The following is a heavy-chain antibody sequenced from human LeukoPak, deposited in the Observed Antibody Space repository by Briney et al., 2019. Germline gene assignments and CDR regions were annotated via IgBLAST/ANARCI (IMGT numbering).Heavy chain of an antibody. J-gene: IGHJ4*02. CDR2: ISGSGDST. CDR1: GFTFSSYA. Sequence: PGGSLRLSCAASGFTFSSYAMSWVRQAPGKGLEWVSAISGSGDSTYYVDSVKGRFTISRDNSKNTLFLQMNSLRAEDTAVYYCAKSPTLHTALYCFDYWGQGTLVTVSS. CDR3: AKSPTLHTALYCFDY. V-gene: IGHV3-23*01. D-gene: IGHD5-18*01.